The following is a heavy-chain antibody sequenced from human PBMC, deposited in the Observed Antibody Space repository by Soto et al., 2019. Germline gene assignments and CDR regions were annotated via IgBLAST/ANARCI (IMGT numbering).Heavy chain of an antibody. CDR2: IYYSGST. V-gene: IGHV4-39*07. CDR1: GGSISSSSYY. D-gene: IGHD3-22*01. Sequence: PSETLSLTCTVSGGSISSSSYYWGWIRQPPGKGLEWIGSIYYSGSTYYNPSLKSRVTISVDTSKNQFSLKLSSVTAADTAVYYCARVPSSGNHFDYWGQGTLVTVSS. CDR3: ARVPSSGNHFDY. J-gene: IGHJ4*02.